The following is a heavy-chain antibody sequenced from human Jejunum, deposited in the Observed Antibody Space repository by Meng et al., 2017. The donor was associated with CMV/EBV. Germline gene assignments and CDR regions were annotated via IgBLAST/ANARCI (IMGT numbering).Heavy chain of an antibody. CDR1: GGPISGYY. Sequence: QVRRDGLGPGLVRSSETLSLTCSVSGGPISGYYWSWVRQPAGKRLEWIGRFHPGGTTNYNPSLENRITVSVDSSKNQFFLKLTSVTAADTAIYYCARECVGEAYDCQWNYWFDPWGRGTLVTVSS. D-gene: IGHD3-16*01. V-gene: IGHV4-4*07. J-gene: IGHJ5*02. CDR3: ARECVGEAYDCQWNYWFDP. CDR2: FHPGGTT.